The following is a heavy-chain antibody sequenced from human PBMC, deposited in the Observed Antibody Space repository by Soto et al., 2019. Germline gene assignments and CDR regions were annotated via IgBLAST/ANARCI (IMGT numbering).Heavy chain of an antibody. CDR2: TIPVFNTA. V-gene: IGHV1-69*06. D-gene: IGHD3-10*01. CDR1: GGTLSDHG. CDR3: AQGVYGSGNYYTGPSAFDI. J-gene: IGHJ3*02. Sequence: QVQLEQSGAEVKKPGSSVKVSCKASGGTLSDHGVAWLRQAPGQGLEWMGGTIPVFNTAKYAQKFQGRVTVTADKFTNIAYMELSSLRSEYWAVYFCAQGVYGSGNYYTGPSAFDIWGQGTMVIVSS.